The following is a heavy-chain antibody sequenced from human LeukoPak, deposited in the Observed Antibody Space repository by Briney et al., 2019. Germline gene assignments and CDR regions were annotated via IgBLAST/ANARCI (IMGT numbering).Heavy chain of an antibody. CDR3: ARASGWYGGNGYFDY. V-gene: IGHV4-34*01. D-gene: IGHD6-19*01. CDR1: GGSFSNYF. J-gene: IGHJ4*02. Sequence: PSETLSLTCAVYGGSFSNYFWTWIRQPPGKGLEWIGEINHSESSNYNPSLKSRVTISVDTSKNQFSLKVNSVTAEDTAVYYCARASGWYGGNGYFDYWGQGTLVTVSS. CDR2: INHSESS.